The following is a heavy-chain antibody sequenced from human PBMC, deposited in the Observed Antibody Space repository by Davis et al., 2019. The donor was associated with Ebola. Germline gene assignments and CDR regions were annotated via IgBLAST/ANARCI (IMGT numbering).Heavy chain of an antibody. Sequence: GGSLRLSCAASGFTFSSYAMSWVRQAPGKGLEWVSTISGSGGSTYYADFVKGRFTISRDNSKNTLYLQMNSLRAEDTAVYYCAKAEVAVAGTFDYWGQGTLVTVSS. CDR1: GFTFSSYA. J-gene: IGHJ4*02. CDR3: AKAEVAVAGTFDY. CDR2: ISGSGGST. V-gene: IGHV3-23*01. D-gene: IGHD6-19*01.